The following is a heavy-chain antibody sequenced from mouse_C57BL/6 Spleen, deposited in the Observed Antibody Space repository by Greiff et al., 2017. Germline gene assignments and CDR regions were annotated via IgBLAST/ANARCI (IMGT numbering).Heavy chain of an antibody. CDR2: ISYDGSN. J-gene: IGHJ3*01. CDR3: ARPFYYGNYLFAY. Sequence: VQLKESGPGLVKPSQSLPLTCSVTGYSITSGYYWNWIRQFPGNKLEWMGYISYDGSNNYNPSLKNRISITRDTSKNQFFLKLNSVTTEDTATYYCARPFYYGNYLFAYWGQGTLVTVSA. CDR1: GYSITSGYY. D-gene: IGHD2-1*01. V-gene: IGHV3-6*01.